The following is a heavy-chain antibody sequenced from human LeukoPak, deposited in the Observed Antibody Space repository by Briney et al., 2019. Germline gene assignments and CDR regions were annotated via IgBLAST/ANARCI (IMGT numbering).Heavy chain of an antibody. D-gene: IGHD6-19*01. J-gene: IGHJ4*02. CDR1: GGTFSSYA. CDR3: ARTLDNAVAGTYYFDY. CDR2: IIPIFGTA. Sequence: SVKVSCKASGGTFSSYAISWVRQAPGQGLEWMGGIIPIFGTANYAQKFQGRVTITADKSTSTAYMELSSLRSEDTAVYYCARTLDNAVAGTYYFDYWGQGTLVTVSS. V-gene: IGHV1-69*06.